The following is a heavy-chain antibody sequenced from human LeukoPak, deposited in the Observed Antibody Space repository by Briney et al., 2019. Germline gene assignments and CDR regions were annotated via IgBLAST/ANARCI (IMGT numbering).Heavy chain of an antibody. CDR1: GFTFSSYA. CDR2: ISGSGGST. D-gene: IGHD5-18*01. V-gene: IGHV3-23*01. J-gene: IGHJ5*02. CDR3: AKDPGYSYGYLFDP. Sequence: GGSLRLSCAASGFTFSSYAMSWVRQAPGKGLEWVSAISGSGGSTYYADSVKGQFPISKDNSKNTLYLQMNSLRAEDTAVYYCAKDPGYSYGYLFDPWGQGTLVTVSS.